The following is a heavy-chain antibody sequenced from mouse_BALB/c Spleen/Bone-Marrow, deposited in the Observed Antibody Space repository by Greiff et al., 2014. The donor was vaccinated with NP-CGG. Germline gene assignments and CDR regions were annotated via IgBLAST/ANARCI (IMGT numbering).Heavy chain of an antibody. CDR3: ARFSSGYQAWFAY. CDR1: GYTFTNYY. Sequence: VKLQESGPELVKPGASVRISCKASGYTFTNYYIHWVKQRPGQGLEWIGWIYPGNVNTKYNEKFKDKATLTADKSSSTAYMQFSSLTSEDSAVYFCARFSSGYQAWFAYWGQGTLVTVSA. D-gene: IGHD3-1*01. J-gene: IGHJ3*01. CDR2: IYPGNVNT. V-gene: IGHV1S56*01.